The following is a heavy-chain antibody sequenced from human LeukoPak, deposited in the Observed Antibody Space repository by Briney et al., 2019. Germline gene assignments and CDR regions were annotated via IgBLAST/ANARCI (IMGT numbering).Heavy chain of an antibody. Sequence: GASVKVSCKASGGTFSSYAISWVRQAPGQGFEWMGRIIPILGIANYAQKFQGRVTITADKSTSTAYMELSSLRSEDTAVYYCARDLQRWYCDSSGYGMPDYWGQGTLVTVSS. V-gene: IGHV1-69*04. J-gene: IGHJ4*02. CDR2: IIPILGIA. CDR1: GGTFSSYA. CDR3: ARDLQRWYCDSSGYGMPDY. D-gene: IGHD3-22*01.